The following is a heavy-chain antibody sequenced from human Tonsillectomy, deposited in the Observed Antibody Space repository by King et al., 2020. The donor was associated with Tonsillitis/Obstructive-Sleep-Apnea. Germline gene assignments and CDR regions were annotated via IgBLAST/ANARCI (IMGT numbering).Heavy chain of an antibody. CDR1: GYTFTGYY. D-gene: IGHD2-21*01. CDR2: IDPNSGGT. CDR3: AGEIAYDMDV. Sequence: GQLVQSGAEVKKPGASVKVSCKASGYTFTGYYMHWVRQAPGQGLEWMGWIDPNSGGTNYAQRFQGRVTMTRDTSISTAYMELSRLRADDTVVYYCAGEIAYDMDVWGQGTTVTVSS. J-gene: IGHJ6*02. V-gene: IGHV1-2*02.